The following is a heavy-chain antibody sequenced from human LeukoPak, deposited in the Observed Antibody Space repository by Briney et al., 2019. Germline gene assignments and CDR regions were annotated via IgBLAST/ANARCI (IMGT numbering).Heavy chain of an antibody. V-gene: IGHV3-23*01. CDR1: GFTFSSYA. D-gene: IGHD6-19*01. Sequence: GGSLRLSYAASGFTFSSYAMTWVRQAPGKGLEWVSDISGSGGSTYYADSVKGRFTIARDNSKNTLYLQMNSLRAEDTAVYYCAKDQYSSALYGMDVWGQGTTVTVSS. CDR2: ISGSGGST. J-gene: IGHJ6*02. CDR3: AKDQYSSALYGMDV.